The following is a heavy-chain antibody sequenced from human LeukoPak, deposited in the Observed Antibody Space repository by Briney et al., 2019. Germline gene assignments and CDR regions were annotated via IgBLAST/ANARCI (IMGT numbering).Heavy chain of an antibody. Sequence: GGSLRVSCAASGFTFSSYAMHWVRQAPGKGLEWVAVISYDGSNKYYADSVKGRFTISRDNSKNTLYLQMNSLRAEDTAVYYCARAELSGIVVPAAPRDGAFDIWGQGTMVTVSS. D-gene: IGHD2-2*01. CDR3: ARAELSGIVVPAAPRDGAFDI. CDR1: GFTFSSYA. CDR2: ISYDGSNK. J-gene: IGHJ3*02. V-gene: IGHV3-30-3*01.